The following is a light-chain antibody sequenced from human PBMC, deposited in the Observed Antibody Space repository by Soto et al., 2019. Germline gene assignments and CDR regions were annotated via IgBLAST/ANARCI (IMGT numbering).Light chain of an antibody. J-gene: IGLJ2*01. Sequence: QSVLTQPASVSGSPGQSITISCTGTSSDVGGYNYVSWYQQRPGKAPKLMIYEVTNRPSGVSNRFSGSKSGNTASLTISGLQAEDEADYYCGSYASSNTLVFGGGTKVTVL. CDR3: GSYASSNTLV. CDR1: SSDVGGYNY. CDR2: EVT. V-gene: IGLV2-14*01.